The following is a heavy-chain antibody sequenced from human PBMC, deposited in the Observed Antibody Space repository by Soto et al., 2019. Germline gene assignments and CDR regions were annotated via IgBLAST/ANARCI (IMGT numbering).Heavy chain of an antibody. CDR3: VKTDCSRGSCFGGYFEY. CDR2: ISYDGINK. D-gene: IGHD2-15*01. Sequence: QVQLVESGGGVVQPGRSLRLSCAASGFIFSNYGMHWVRQAPGKGLEWVALISYDGINKYYSDSVKGRFTISRDNSKNTLYLQMNSLRAEDTAVYYCVKTDCSRGSCFGGYFEYWGQGTLVTVSS. J-gene: IGHJ4*02. CDR1: GFIFSNYG. V-gene: IGHV3-30*03.